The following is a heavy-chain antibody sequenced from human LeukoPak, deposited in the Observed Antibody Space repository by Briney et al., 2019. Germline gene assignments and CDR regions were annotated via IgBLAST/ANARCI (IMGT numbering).Heavy chain of an antibody. CDR2: IKQDGSEK. CDR1: GFTFSNAW. CDR3: ARGSIWFGELYGDY. J-gene: IGHJ4*02. Sequence: TGGSLRLSGAASGFTFSNAWMSWVRQAPGKGLEWVANIKQDGSEKYYVDSVKGRFTISRDNAKNSLYLQMNSLRAEDTAVYYCARGSIWFGELYGDYWGQGTLVTVSS. V-gene: IGHV3-7*01. D-gene: IGHD3-10*01.